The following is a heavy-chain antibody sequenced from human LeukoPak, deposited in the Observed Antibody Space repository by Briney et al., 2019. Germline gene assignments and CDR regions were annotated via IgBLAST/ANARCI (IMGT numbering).Heavy chain of an antibody. CDR3: AREDYGSGSYYNYDY. V-gene: IGHV1-3*01. D-gene: IGHD3-10*01. J-gene: IGHJ4*02. CDR1: GYTFTSYA. Sequence: GASVKVSCKASGYTFTSYAMHWVRQAPGQRLEWMGWMNAGNGNTKYSQKFQGRVTITRDTSASTAYMELSSLRSEDTAVYYCAREDYGSGSYYNYDYWGQGTLVTVSS. CDR2: MNAGNGNT.